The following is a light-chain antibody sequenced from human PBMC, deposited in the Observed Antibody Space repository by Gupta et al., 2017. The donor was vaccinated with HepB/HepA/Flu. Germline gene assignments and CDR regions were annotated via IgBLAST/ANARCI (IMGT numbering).Light chain of an antibody. V-gene: IGKV3-15*01. CDR1: QSISSY. CDR2: GAS. Sequence: EIIMTQSPATLSVSPGDRVTLSCRASQSISSYLAWYQQKPGQAPRLLIYGASTRATGIPARFSGSGSGTDFTLTISSLQSEDFALYYCQQYKNWPPFTFGPGTKVDFK. CDR3: QQYKNWPPFT. J-gene: IGKJ3*01.